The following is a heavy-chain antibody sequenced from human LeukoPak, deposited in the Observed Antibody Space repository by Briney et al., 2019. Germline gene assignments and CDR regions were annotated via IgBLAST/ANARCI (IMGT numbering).Heavy chain of an antibody. J-gene: IGHJ3*02. Sequence: GGSLRLSCAASGFTFSSYSMNWVRQAPGKELEWVSSISSSSSYIYYADSVKGRFTISRDNAKNSLYLQMNSLRVEDTAVYYCASGIAVADTKGAFDIWGQGTMVTVSS. D-gene: IGHD6-19*01. CDR1: GFTFSSYS. CDR2: ISSSSSYI. CDR3: ASGIAVADTKGAFDI. V-gene: IGHV3-21*01.